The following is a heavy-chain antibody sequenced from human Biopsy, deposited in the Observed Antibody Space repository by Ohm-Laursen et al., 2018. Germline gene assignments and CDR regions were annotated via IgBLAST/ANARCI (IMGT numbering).Heavy chain of an antibody. J-gene: IGHJ4*02. CDR2: ISSGSSPI. V-gene: IGHV3-48*01. CDR3: ARGRTGG. D-gene: IGHD1/OR15-1a*01. CDR1: GFTFSRYS. Sequence: SLRLSCTASGFTFSRYSMNWVRQAPGKGLEWVSFISSGSSPIYYADSVKGRFTISRDDAKNSLYLQMNSLRAEDTAVYYCARGRTGGWGQGTLVTVSS.